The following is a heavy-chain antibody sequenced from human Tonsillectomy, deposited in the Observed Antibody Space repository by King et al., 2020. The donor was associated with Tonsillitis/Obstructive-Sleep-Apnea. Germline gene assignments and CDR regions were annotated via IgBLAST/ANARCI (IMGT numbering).Heavy chain of an antibody. CDR3: ARFYGDQTC. V-gene: IGHV4-34*01. CDR2: INHSGST. CDR1: GGSFSGYY. Sequence: VQLQQWGAGLLKPSETLSLTCAVYGGSFSGYYWSWIRQPPGKGLEWIGEINHSGSTNYNPSLKSRVTISVDTSKNQFSLKLRPVTAADTAVYYCARFYGDQTCWGQGTLVTVSS. J-gene: IGHJ4*02. D-gene: IGHD4-17*01.